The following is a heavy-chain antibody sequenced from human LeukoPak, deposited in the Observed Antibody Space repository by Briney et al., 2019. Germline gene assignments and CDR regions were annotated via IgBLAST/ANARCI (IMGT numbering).Heavy chain of an antibody. V-gene: IGHV3-30-3*01. Sequence: GGSLRLSCAASGFTFSSYAMPWVRQAPGKGLEWVAVISYDGSNKYYADSVKGRFTISRDNSKNTLYLQMNSLRAEDTAVYYCARDRYSSGWYDFDYWGQGTLVTVSS. CDR3: ARDRYSSGWYDFDY. CDR2: ISYDGSNK. CDR1: GFTFSSYA. J-gene: IGHJ4*02. D-gene: IGHD6-19*01.